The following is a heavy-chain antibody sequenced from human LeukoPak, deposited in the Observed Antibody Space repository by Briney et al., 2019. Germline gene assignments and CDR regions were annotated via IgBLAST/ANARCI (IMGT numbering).Heavy chain of an antibody. V-gene: IGHV1-24*01. J-gene: IGHJ4*02. CDR2: FDPEGGET. Sequence: GASVKVSCKVSGYTLTELSMHWVRQAPGKGLEWMGGFDPEGGETIYAQKFQGRVTMTEDTSTDTAYMELSSLRSEDTAVYYCATDTGVVGYFDYWGQGTLVTVSS. CDR3: ATDTGVVGYFDY. CDR1: GYTLTELS. D-gene: IGHD2-2*01.